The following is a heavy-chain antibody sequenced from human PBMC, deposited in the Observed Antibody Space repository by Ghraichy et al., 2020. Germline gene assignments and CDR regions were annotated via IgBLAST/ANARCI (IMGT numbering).Heavy chain of an antibody. J-gene: IGHJ5*02. D-gene: IGHD3-10*01. CDR3: AKDWGLRFGELFENWFDP. CDR2: ISGSGGST. V-gene: IGHV3-23*01. Sequence: GGSLRLSCAASGFTFSSYAMSWVRQAPGKGLEWVSAISGSGGSTYYADSVKGRFTISRDNSKNTLYLQMNSLRAEDTAVYYCAKDWGLRFGELFENWFDPWGQGTLVTVSS. CDR1: GFTFSSYA.